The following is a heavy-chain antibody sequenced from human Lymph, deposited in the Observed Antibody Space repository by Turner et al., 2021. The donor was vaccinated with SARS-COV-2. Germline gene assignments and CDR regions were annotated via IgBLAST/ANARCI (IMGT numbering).Heavy chain of an antibody. CDR3: ARDVERYNDFWSGYSGGYGMAV. Sequence: QVQLVQSGAEVKKPWASVKLSCKASGYTFTGSYMHWVRQAPGQGLEWMGWINPNSGGTNYAQKSQGRATMTRDTSISAAYMELSRLRSDDTAVYYCARDVERYNDFWSGYSGGYGMAVWGQGTTVTVSS. CDR1: GYTFTGSY. V-gene: IGHV1-2*02. D-gene: IGHD3-3*01. J-gene: IGHJ6*02. CDR2: INPNSGGT.